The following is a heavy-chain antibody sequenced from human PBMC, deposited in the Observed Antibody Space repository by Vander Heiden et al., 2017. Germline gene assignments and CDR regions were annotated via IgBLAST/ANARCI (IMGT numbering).Heavy chain of an antibody. D-gene: IGHD2-15*01. V-gene: IGHV3-33*01. CDR3: ARDYVRYCSGGSCYNDY. CDR2: LWYDGSNK. J-gene: IGHJ4*02. Sequence: QVQLVESGVGVVKPGRSLSLSCAASGFTFSRNGMHWVCQAPGKGVEWVAVLWYDGSNKYYADSVKGRFTISRDNSKNTLYLQMNSLRAEDTAVYYCARDYVRYCSGGSCYNDYWGQGTLVTVSS. CDR1: GFTFSRNG.